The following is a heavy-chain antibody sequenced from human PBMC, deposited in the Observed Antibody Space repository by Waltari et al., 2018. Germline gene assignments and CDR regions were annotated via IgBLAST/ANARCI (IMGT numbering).Heavy chain of an antibody. CDR3: ARCRSAAGSSAFDS. CDR1: GYTFTSYW. CDR2: IYPGDSDT. Sequence: EVQLVQSGAEIRKPGESLKISCKASGYTFTSYWIAWGRQMPGKGLEWMGAIYPGDSDTRYSPSFQGQVSCAADKSSTTAYLQWSSLKASDTAMYYCARCRSAAGSSAFDSWGQGTLITVSS. D-gene: IGHD6-13*01. V-gene: IGHV5-51*01. J-gene: IGHJ4*02.